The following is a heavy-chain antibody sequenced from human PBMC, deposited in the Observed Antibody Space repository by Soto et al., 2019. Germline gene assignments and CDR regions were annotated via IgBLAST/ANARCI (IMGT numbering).Heavy chain of an antibody. CDR1: GFTFGDYA. V-gene: IGHV3-49*03. CDR2: IRSGTYGGTT. CDR3: ARDISRIIGAPGY. J-gene: IGHJ4*02. D-gene: IGHD1-26*01. Sequence: GGSLSLSCTVSGFTFGDYAMSWFRQAPGKGLEWVGVIRSGTYGGTTEYAASVKGRFTISRDDSKSIAYLQMDSLKTEDTAVYYCARDISRIIGAPGYWGQGTLVTVSS.